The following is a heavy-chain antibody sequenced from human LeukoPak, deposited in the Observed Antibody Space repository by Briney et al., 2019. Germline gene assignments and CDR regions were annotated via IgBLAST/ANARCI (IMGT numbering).Heavy chain of an antibody. CDR3: AKEYYDYVWGSYRRINDY. D-gene: IGHD3-16*02. CDR1: GFSLSSYG. J-gene: IGHJ4*02. Sequence: GSLRLSCAASGFSLSSYGMTWVRQAPGRGLEWVSGITGSGGRTDYADSVKGRFTISRDNSKNTLYLQMNSLRAEDTAVYYCAKEYYDYVWGSYRRINDYWGQGTLVTVSS. CDR2: ITGSGGRT. V-gene: IGHV3-23*01.